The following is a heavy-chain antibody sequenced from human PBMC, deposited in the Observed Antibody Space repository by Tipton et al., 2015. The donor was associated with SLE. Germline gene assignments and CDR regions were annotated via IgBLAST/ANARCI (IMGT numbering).Heavy chain of an antibody. Sequence: TLSLTCTVSGGSISSYYWSWIRQPPGKGLAWIGRIYTSGSTNYNPSLKSRVTMSVDTSKNQFSLKLSSVTAADTAVYYCARQQWLGYFDYWGQGTLVTVSS. CDR1: GGSISSYY. CDR2: IYTSGST. J-gene: IGHJ4*02. CDR3: ARQQWLGYFDY. V-gene: IGHV4-4*07. D-gene: IGHD6-19*01.